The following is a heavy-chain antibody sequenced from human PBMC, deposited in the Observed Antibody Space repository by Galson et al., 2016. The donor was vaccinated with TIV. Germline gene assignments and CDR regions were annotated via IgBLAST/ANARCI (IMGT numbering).Heavy chain of an antibody. CDR2: VSWTGTYT. CDR3: AKDLSQSIDTYENIAFDI. J-gene: IGHJ3*02. D-gene: IGHD5-18*01. Sequence: SLRLSCAASGFVFGDFAMTWVRQVPGKGLEWVSGVSWTGTYTKYADSVKGRFTISRDNAKKSLYLQMNSLRAEDTALYYCAKDLSQSIDTYENIAFDIWGQGTLVTVSS. V-gene: IGHV3-20*04. CDR1: GFVFGDFA.